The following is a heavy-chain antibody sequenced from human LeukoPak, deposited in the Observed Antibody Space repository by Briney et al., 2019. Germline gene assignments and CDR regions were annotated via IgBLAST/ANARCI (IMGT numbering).Heavy chain of an antibody. V-gene: IGHV4-61*01. CDR2: MSNSGHT. J-gene: IGHJ4*02. Sequence: SETLSLTCTVSGGSVSSGNYYWSWIRQPPGKGLEWIGFMSNSGHTDSTPSLKSRVTISVDTSRNQFSLKLNSVTAADTAVYYCARVSAAGTGPDYWGQGTLVTVSS. CDR1: GGSVSSGNYY. D-gene: IGHD6-13*01. CDR3: ARVSAAGTGPDY.